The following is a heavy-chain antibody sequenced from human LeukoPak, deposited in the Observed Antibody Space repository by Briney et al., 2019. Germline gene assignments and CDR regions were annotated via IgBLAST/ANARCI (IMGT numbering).Heavy chain of an antibody. CDR2: IKQDGSEK. J-gene: IGHJ4*02. V-gene: IGHV3-7*05. Sequence: GGSLRLSCAASGFTFSTYGMTWVRQAPGKGLEWVANIKQDGSEKYYVDSVKGRFTISRDNAKNSLYLQMNSLRAEDTAVYYCARADSRGWYYLDYWGQGALVTVSS. CDR3: ARADSRGWYYLDY. CDR1: GFTFSTYG. D-gene: IGHD6-19*01.